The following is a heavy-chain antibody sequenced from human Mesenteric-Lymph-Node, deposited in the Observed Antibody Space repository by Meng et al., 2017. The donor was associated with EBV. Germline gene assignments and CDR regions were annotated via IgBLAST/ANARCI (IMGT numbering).Heavy chain of an antibody. CDR1: RYTFTNYY. D-gene: IGHD2-2*01. CDR3: ASTILVPGPDS. J-gene: IGHJ4*02. V-gene: IGHV1-2*06. CDR2: IDPNSGDT. Sequence: VQLVQSGYEVKKPGASVNVSCKASRYTFTNYYINWVRQAPGQGLEWMGRIDPNSGDTDYAQKFQARVTMTRDTSIRTAYMELDSLRSDDTAVYYCASTILVPGPDSWGQGTLVTVSS.